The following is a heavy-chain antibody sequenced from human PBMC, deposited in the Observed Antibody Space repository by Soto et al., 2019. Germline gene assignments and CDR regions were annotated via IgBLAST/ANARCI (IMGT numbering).Heavy chain of an antibody. Sequence: SVKVSCKASGYTFTSYAMHWVRQAPGQRLEWMGWINAGNGNTKYSQKFQGRVTITRDTSASTAYMELSSLRSEDTAVYYCARDKERYFDWLSLDYYYGMDVWGQGTTVTVSS. D-gene: IGHD3-9*01. CDR2: INAGNGNT. V-gene: IGHV1-3*01. CDR1: GYTFTSYA. CDR3: ARDKERYFDWLSLDYYYGMDV. J-gene: IGHJ6*02.